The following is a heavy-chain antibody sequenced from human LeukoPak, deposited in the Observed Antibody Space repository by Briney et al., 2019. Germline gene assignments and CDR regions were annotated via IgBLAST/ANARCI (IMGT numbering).Heavy chain of an antibody. CDR3: ARDRGYSTFDY. CDR1: AFTVGNYC. D-gene: IGHD4-23*01. CDR2: IKEDRSEI. V-gene: IGHV3-7*01. J-gene: IGHJ4*02. Sequence: PGGSLRLACAAAAFTVGNYCMSWVRPAQGKGLEWVANIKEDRSEINYVDSVKGRFTISRDNAKNSLYLQMNSLRVDDAAVYYCARDRGYSTFDYWGQGTLVTVSS.